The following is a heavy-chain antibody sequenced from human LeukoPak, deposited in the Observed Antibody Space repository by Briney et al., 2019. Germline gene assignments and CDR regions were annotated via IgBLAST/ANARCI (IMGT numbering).Heavy chain of an antibody. CDR1: GASIRSGDYD. CDR2: IYDSGST. V-gene: IGHV4-30-4*01. D-gene: IGHD2-15*01. CDR3: ARDCSGGSCYGAFDI. J-gene: IGHJ3*02. Sequence: SETLSLTCTVSGASIRSGDYDWSWLRQPPGRGLGWIGDIYDSGSTYYNPSLKSRITISVDTSENRFSLKLSSVTATDTAVYYCARDCSGGSCYGAFDIWGQGTMVTVSS.